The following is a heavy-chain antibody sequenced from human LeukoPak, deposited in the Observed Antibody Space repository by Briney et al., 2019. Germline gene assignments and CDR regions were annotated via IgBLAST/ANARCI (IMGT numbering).Heavy chain of an antibody. D-gene: IGHD3-10*01. V-gene: IGHV3-30-3*01. J-gene: IGHJ4*02. CDR2: ISYDGSNK. Sequence: GGSLRLSCAASGFTFSSYAMHWVRQAPGKGLEWVAVISYDGSNKYYADSVKGRFTISRDNSKNTLYLQMNSLRAEDTAVYYCARDGEWPPYFDYWGQGTLVTVSS. CDR1: GFTFSSYA. CDR3: ARDGEWPPYFDY.